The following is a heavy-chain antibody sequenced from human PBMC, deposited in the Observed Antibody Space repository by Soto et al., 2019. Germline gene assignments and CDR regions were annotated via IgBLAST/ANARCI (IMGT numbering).Heavy chain of an antibody. D-gene: IGHD6-13*01. Sequence: SVQVSCKASEFTFTSTDVQWVRQARGQRLEWIGWIVVGSGNTNYAQKFQERVTITRDMSTSTAYMELSSLRSEDTAVYYCAADSSSWYYYYGMDVWGQGTTVTVS. CDR3: AADSSSWYYYYGMDV. V-gene: IGHV1-58*01. CDR2: IVVGSGNT. J-gene: IGHJ6*02. CDR1: EFTFTSTD.